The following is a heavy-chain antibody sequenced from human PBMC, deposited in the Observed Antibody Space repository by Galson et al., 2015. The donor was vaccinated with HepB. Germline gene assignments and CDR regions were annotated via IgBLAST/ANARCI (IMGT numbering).Heavy chain of an antibody. D-gene: IGHD3-10*01. CDR3: TRDSGWESAY. CDR1: GFIVDGSG. Sequence: SLRLSCAASGFIVDGSGMSWVRQAPGQGLEWVSGISASGGNTKYSDTVQGRVTMTMDKSPNTVYLEMNSLRAEDSALYYCTRDSGWESAYWGQGTLVTVSS. V-gene: IGHV3-23*01. CDR2: ISASGGNT. J-gene: IGHJ4*02.